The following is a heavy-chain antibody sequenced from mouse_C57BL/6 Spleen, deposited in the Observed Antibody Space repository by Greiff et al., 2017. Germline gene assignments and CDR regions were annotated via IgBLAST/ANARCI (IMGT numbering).Heavy chain of an antibody. J-gene: IGHJ4*01. Sequence: QVQLKESGAELAKPGASVKLSCKASGYTFTSYWMHWVKQRPGQGLEWIGYINPSSGYTKYNQKFKDKATLTADKSSSTAYMQLSSLTYEDSAVYYCARWEVTTVVARDAMDYWGQGTSVTVSS. D-gene: IGHD1-1*01. V-gene: IGHV1-7*01. CDR3: ARWEVTTVVARDAMDY. CDR1: GYTFTSYW. CDR2: INPSSGYT.